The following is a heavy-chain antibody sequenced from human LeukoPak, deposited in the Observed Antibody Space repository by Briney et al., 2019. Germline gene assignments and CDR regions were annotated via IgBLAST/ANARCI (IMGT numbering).Heavy chain of an antibody. J-gene: IGHJ4*02. CDR3: VRYSSSPGDY. CDR2: IYPGDSDT. D-gene: IGHD6-13*01. Sequence: GESLKISCKGSGYSFTSYWIAWVRRMPGKGLEWMGIIYPGDSDTRYSPSFQGQVTISADKSISTAYLQWSSLKASDTAMYYCVRYSSSPGDYWGQGTLVTVSS. V-gene: IGHV5-51*01. CDR1: GYSFTSYW.